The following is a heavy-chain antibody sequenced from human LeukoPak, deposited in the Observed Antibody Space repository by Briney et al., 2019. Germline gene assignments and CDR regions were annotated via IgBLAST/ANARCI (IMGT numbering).Heavy chain of an antibody. V-gene: IGHV3-7*03. J-gene: IGHJ6*02. CDR3: ARNNGMDV. CDR2: VNRDGSET. CDR1: GFALSSHW. Sequence: GGSLRLSCAASGFALSSHWMAWVRQVPGRGPEWVANVNRDGSETYYLDSVKGRFTISKDNAKNSLYLQMNSLRAEDTALYHCARNNGMDVWGQGTTVIVSS.